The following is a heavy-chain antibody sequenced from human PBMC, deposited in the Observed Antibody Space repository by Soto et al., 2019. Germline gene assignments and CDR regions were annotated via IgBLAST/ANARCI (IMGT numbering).Heavy chain of an antibody. Sequence: GSLRLSFAASGFTVSDIYMSWVRQAPGKGLEWVSVIYSGGSTYYADSVKGRFTISRDSSKNTLYLQMNSLRAEDTAVYYCARGFQSSFGYWGQGTQVTVSS. CDR3: ARGFQSSFGY. V-gene: IGHV3-53*01. CDR2: IYSGGST. CDR1: GFTVSDIY. D-gene: IGHD2-21*01. J-gene: IGHJ4*02.